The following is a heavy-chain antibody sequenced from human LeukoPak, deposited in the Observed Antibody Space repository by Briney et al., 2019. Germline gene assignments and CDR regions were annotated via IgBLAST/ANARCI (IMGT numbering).Heavy chain of an antibody. D-gene: IGHD3-10*01. CDR1: GFTFSSYG. CDR2: INSDASST. V-gene: IGHV3-74*03. Sequence: GGSLRLSCAASGFTFSSYGMHWVRQVPGKGLVWVSLINSDASSTTYADSVKGRFTISRDNAKNTVYLQMNSLRPEDTAVYYCARDRFYIPDVWGKGTTVTVSS. CDR3: ARDRFYIPDV. J-gene: IGHJ6*04.